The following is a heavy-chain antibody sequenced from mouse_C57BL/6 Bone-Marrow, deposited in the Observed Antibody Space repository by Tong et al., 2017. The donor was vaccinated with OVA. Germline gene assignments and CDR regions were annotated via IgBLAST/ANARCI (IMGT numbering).Heavy chain of an antibody. CDR1: GYTFTDYY. CDR2: INPNNGGT. J-gene: IGHJ2*01. D-gene: IGHD3-1*01. CDR3: ATAHDFDY. Sequence: EVQLQESGPELVKPGASVKISCKASGYTFTDYYMNWVKQSHGKSLEWIGDINPNNGGTSYNQKFKGKATLTADKSSSTAYMQLSSLTSEDSAVYFCATAHDFDYWGQGTTLTVSS. V-gene: IGHV1-26*01.